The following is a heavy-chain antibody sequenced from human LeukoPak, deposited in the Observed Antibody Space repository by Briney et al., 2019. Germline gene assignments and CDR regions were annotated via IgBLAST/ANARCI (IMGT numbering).Heavy chain of an antibody. CDR3: ARDDHCNYYYMDV. V-gene: IGHV3-48*01. CDR1: GFIFSTYS. D-gene: IGHD2-21*02. Sequence: GGSLRLSCAASGFIFSTYSMNWVRQAPGKGLEWVSYISCSSSTIYYADSVKGRFPISRDNAENSLYLQMNSLGAEDTAVYYCARDDHCNYYYMDVWGKGTTVTVSS. CDR2: ISCSSSTI. J-gene: IGHJ6*03.